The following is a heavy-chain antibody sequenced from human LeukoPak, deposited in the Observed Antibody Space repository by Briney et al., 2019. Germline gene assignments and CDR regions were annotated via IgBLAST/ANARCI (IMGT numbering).Heavy chain of an antibody. CDR1: GFTFSSYS. CDR2: ISYDGSNK. Sequence: PGGSLRLSCSASGFTFSSYSMHWVRQAPGEGLEWVAAISYDGSNKYYADSVKGRFTISRDNSKNTLYLQMNSLRADDTAIYYCAKDAAAAGSAYYFEYWGQGTLVTVSS. CDR3: AKDAAAAGSAYYFEY. V-gene: IGHV3-30*18. J-gene: IGHJ4*02. D-gene: IGHD6-13*01.